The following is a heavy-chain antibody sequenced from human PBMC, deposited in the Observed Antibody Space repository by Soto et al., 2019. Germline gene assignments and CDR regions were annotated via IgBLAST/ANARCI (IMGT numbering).Heavy chain of an antibody. CDR3: ARARGLTYYDFWSGTNYFDY. Sequence: GASVKVSCKASGYTFTSYAMHWVRQAPGQRLEWMGWINAGNGNTKYSQKFQGRVTITRDTSASTAYMELSSLRSEDTAVYYCARARGLTYYDFWSGTNYFDYWGQGTLVTVSS. D-gene: IGHD3-3*01. V-gene: IGHV1-3*01. CDR1: GYTFTSYA. J-gene: IGHJ4*02. CDR2: INAGNGNT.